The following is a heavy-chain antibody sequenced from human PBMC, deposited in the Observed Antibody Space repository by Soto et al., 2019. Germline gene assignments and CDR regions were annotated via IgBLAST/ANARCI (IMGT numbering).Heavy chain of an antibody. CDR2: IIPIFGTA. D-gene: IGHD2-15*01. J-gene: IGHJ3*02. CDR3: ARVTPHDCTCGSCYSLAAFGI. V-gene: IGHV1-69*13. CDR1: GGTYSTYA. Sequence: SVKVSCKASGGTYSTYAISWVRQAPGQGLEWMGGIIPIFGTAKNAQKFQGRVTITADELTNTAYMELSSLRSEDTAVYYCARVTPHDCTCGSCYSLAAFGICGQGTMVTVSS.